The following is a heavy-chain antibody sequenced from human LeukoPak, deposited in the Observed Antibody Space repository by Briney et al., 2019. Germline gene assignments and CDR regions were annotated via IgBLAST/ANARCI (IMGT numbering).Heavy chain of an antibody. CDR1: GFTFTSSA. CDR3: AAGRYSSGWSWANYYYGMDV. D-gene: IGHD6-19*01. J-gene: IGHJ6*02. CDR2: IVVGSGNP. Sequence: ASVKVSCKASGFTFTSSAVQWVRQARGQRLEWIGWIVVGSGNPNYAQKFQERVTITRDMSTSTAYMELSSLRSEDTAVYYCAAGRYSSGWSWANYYYGMDVWGQGTTVTVSS. V-gene: IGHV1-58*01.